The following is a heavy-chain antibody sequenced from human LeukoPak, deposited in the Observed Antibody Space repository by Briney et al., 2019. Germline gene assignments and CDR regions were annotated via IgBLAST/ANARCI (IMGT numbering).Heavy chain of an antibody. D-gene: IGHD6-13*01. CDR2: INPSGGST. CDR3: ARDIQVGSSSTGGLDY. Sequence: ASVKVSCKASGYTFTSYYMRWVRQAPGQGLEWMGIINPSGGSTSYAQKFQGRVTMTRDTSTSTVYMELSSLRSEDTAVYYCARDIQVGSSSTGGLDYWGQGTLVTVSS. CDR1: GYTFTSYY. V-gene: IGHV1-46*01. J-gene: IGHJ4*02.